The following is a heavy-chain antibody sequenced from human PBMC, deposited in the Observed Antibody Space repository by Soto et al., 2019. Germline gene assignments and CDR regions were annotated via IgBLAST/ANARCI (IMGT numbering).Heavy chain of an antibody. D-gene: IGHD5-18*01. Sequence: EVQLVESGGGLVKPGGSLRLSCAASGFTFSTYNMDWVGQAPGKRLEWVSSISSSSSYIYYSDSVRGRFIISRDNAKNSLYLQMNSLRAEDTAVYYCAREDTYGLDYFDYWGQGTLVTVSS. J-gene: IGHJ4*02. V-gene: IGHV3-21*01. CDR3: AREDTYGLDYFDY. CDR1: GFTFSTYN. CDR2: ISSSSSYI.